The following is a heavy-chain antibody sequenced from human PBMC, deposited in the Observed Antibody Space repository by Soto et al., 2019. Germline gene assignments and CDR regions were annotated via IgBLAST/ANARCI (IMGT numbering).Heavy chain of an antibody. D-gene: IGHD2-15*01. CDR3: ARDHHYCSGGSCYLGTIYYYYYYGMDV. CDR2: IIPIFGTA. V-gene: IGHV1-69*06. CDR1: GGTFSSYA. Sequence: SVEVSCKASGGTFSSYAISWVRQAPGQGLEWMGGIIPIFGTANYAQKFQGRVTITADKSTSTAYMELSSLRSEDTAVYYCARDHHYCSGGSCYLGTIYYYYYYGMDVWGQGTTVTVSS. J-gene: IGHJ6*02.